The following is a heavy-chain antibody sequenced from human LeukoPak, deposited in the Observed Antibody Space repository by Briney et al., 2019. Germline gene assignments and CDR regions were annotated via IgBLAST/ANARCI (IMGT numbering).Heavy chain of an antibody. V-gene: IGHV5-51*01. CDR3: ARLIAVTPLGYFDY. CDR2: IYPGDSDT. Sequence: GESLKISCKGSGYTFTSYWIGWVRHIPGKGLEWMGIIYPGDSDTKYSPSFQGQVTISADKSISTAYLQWSSLMASDTAIYYCARLIAVTPLGYFDYWGQGTLVTVSS. D-gene: IGHD6-19*01. CDR1: GYTFTSYW. J-gene: IGHJ4*02.